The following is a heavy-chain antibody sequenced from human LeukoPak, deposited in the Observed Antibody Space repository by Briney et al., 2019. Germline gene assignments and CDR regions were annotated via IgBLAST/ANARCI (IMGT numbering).Heavy chain of an antibody. CDR1: GFNFGSDA. CDR3: TRVGYIDEGIDY. V-gene: IGHV3-7*04. CDR2: IKQDGSEK. J-gene: IGHJ4*02. D-gene: IGHD5-24*01. Sequence: GGSLRLSCTASGFNFGSDAMHWVRQAPGKGLEWVANIKQDGSEKSYVDSVKGRFTISRDNAKNSLYLQMNSLRAEDTAIYYCTRVGYIDEGIDYWGQGTLVTVSS.